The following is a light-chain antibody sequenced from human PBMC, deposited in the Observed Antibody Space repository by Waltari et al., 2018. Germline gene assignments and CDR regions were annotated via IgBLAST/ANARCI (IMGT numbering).Light chain of an antibody. Sequence: DIQMTQSPSTLSASVGDRVPIACRASQSINVCVAWYQQKPGKAPKLLIQKASTFESGVPSRFSASGAGTEFTLTISSLQPDDFATYYCQQYFSGATFGQGTKVEIK. J-gene: IGKJ1*01. CDR2: KAS. CDR1: QSINVC. V-gene: IGKV1-5*03. CDR3: QQYFSGAT.